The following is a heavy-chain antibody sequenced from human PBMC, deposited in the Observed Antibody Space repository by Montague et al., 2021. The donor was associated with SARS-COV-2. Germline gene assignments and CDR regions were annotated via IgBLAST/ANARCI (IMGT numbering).Heavy chain of an antibody. CDR2: IYYSGTT. Sequence: SETLSLTCSVSGASISSHYWSWIRQSPGKGLEWIGYIYYSGTTIYNPSLESRVTISVDTSSNVFSLKLRSVTAADTAIYYCARYEAVADAFDTWGQGTVVTVS. CDR1: GASISSHY. J-gene: IGHJ3*02. CDR3: ARYEAVADAFDT. D-gene: IGHD6-19*01. V-gene: IGHV4-59*11.